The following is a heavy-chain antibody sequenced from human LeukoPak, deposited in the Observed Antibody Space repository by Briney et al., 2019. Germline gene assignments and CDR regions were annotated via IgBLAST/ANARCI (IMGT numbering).Heavy chain of an antibody. Sequence: GGSLPLSCLVSGLTISKSWMSWVRQAAGKGLEWVGNIDPDGSDIYYVDSVKRRFTVSRDNAKNSLYLQMNSLRVEDTGTYYCIRGSSSYWGQGTLVTV. CDR3: IRGSSSY. J-gene: IGHJ4*02. CDR2: IDPDGSDI. V-gene: IGHV3-7*04. CDR1: GLTISKSW.